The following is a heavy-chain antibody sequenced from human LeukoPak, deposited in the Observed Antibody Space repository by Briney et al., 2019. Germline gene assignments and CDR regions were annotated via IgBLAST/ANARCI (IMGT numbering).Heavy chain of an antibody. J-gene: IGHJ4*02. CDR2: IKSKTDGGTT. V-gene: IGHV3-15*01. Sequence: GGSLRLSCAASGFTLSNAWMSWVRQAPGKGLEWVGRIKSKTDGGTTDYAAPVKGRFTISRDDSKNTLYLQMNSLKTEDTAVYYCTTDGYYDSSGYSYYFDYWGQGTLVTVSS. CDR3: TTDGYYDSSGYSYYFDY. CDR1: GFTLSNAW. D-gene: IGHD3-22*01.